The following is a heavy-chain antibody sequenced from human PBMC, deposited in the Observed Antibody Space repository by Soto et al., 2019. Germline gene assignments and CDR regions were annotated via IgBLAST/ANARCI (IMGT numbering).Heavy chain of an antibody. D-gene: IGHD3-16*01. Sequence: QITLKESGPTLVKPTQTLPLTCTFSGFSLTTRGMAVGWIRQPPGKALEWLALIYWDDDKRYSPSLKSRLTITKDTSKNQVVLTLTNVDPVDTATYYCAHGGANGDYFLGNDWSDPWGQGTLVTVSS. CDR1: GFSLTTRGMA. J-gene: IGHJ5*02. CDR2: IYWDDDK. CDR3: AHGGANGDYFLGNDWSDP. V-gene: IGHV2-5*02.